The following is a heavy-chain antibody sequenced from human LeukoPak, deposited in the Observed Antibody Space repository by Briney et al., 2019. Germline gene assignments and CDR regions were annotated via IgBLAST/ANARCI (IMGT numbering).Heavy chain of an antibody. V-gene: IGHV4-39*02. CDR2: IYYSGNT. CDR3: AREKIGYYDGSGRGWFDP. CDR1: GGSISSSNYY. Sequence: SETLSLTCSVSGGSISSSNYYWGWIRQPPGKGLEWIGSIYYSGNTYDNPSLKSRVTISVDTSKNQFSLKLSSVTAADTALYYCAREKIGYYDGSGRGWFDPWGQGTLVTVSS. D-gene: IGHD3-22*01. J-gene: IGHJ5*02.